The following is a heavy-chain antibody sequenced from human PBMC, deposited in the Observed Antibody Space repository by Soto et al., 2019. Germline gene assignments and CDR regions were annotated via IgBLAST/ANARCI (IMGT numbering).Heavy chain of an antibody. J-gene: IGHJ3*02. CDR1: GGTFSSYA. Sequence: VAAVKVSCKASGGTFSSYAISWVRQAPGQGLEWMGGITPIFGTANYAQKFQGRVTITADESTSTAYMELSSLRSEDTAVYYCAREGLEMATIGLAFDIWGQGTRVTV. V-gene: IGHV1-69*13. CDR3: AREGLEMATIGLAFDI. D-gene: IGHD5-12*01. CDR2: ITPIFGTA.